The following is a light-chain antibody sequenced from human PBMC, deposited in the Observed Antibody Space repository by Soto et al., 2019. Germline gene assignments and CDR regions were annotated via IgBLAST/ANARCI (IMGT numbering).Light chain of an antibody. CDR2: GAS. J-gene: IGKJ4*01. V-gene: IGKV3-15*01. Sequence: EIVMTQSPATLSVSPGERATLSCRASQSVSSNLAWYQQKPGQAPSLLIYGASTRATGIPARLSGSGSGTEFTFTISSLQSEDFAVSYCQQYNNWPLTFGGGTKVEIK. CDR1: QSVSSN. CDR3: QQYNNWPLT.